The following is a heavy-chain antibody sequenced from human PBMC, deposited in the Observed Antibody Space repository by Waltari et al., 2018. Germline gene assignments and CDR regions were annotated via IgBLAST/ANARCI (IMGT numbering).Heavy chain of an antibody. J-gene: IGHJ4*02. CDR1: GGTFSSYA. Sequence: QVQLVQSGAEVKKPGSSVKVSCKASGGTFSSYAISWVRQAPGQGLEWMGGIIPILGIANYAQKFQGRVTITADKPTSTAYMELSSLRSEDTAVYYCARDGAAAGRVDYWGQGTLVTVSS. D-gene: IGHD6-13*01. V-gene: IGHV1-69*10. CDR2: IIPILGIA. CDR3: ARDGAAAGRVDY.